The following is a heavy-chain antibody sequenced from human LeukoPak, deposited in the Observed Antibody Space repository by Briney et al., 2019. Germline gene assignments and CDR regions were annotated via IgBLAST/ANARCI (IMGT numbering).Heavy chain of an antibody. J-gene: IGHJ3*02. CDR3: ARALSKPSSGWLNDAFDI. CDR1: GGSISSSSYY. Sequence: SETLSLTCTVSGGSISSSSYYWGWIRQPPGKGREWIGSIYYSGSTYYNPSLKSRVTISVDTSKNQFSLKLSSVTAADTAVYYCARALSKPSSGWLNDAFDIWGQGTMVTVSS. V-gene: IGHV4-39*07. CDR2: IYYSGST. D-gene: IGHD6-19*01.